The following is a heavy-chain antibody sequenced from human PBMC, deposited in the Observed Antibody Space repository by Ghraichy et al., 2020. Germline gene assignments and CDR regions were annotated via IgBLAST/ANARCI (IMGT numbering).Heavy chain of an antibody. Sequence: GGSLRLSCAASGFTFSSYSMNWVRQAPGKGLEWVSSISSSSSYIYYADSVKGRFTISRDNAKNSLYLQMNSLRAEDTAVYYCAITRRGVRIAAAGNFDYWGQGTLVTVSS. CDR3: AITRRGVRIAAAGNFDY. D-gene: IGHD6-13*01. V-gene: IGHV3-21*01. J-gene: IGHJ4*02. CDR1: GFTFSSYS. CDR2: ISSSSSYI.